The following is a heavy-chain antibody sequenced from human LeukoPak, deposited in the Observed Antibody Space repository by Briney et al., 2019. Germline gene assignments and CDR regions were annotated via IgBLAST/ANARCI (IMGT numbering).Heavy chain of an antibody. CDR1: GFTFSSYE. J-gene: IGHJ3*01. Sequence: PGGSLRRSCAASGFTFSSYEMNWVRQAPGKGVEWVSYIGLSGSSTYYADSVKGRFTISRDNAKNSLYLQMNSLRAGDTAVYYCARYGDSSDSYSADAVGVWGQGTMVTVSS. V-gene: IGHV3-48*03. CDR3: ARYGDSSDSYSADAVGV. CDR2: IGLSGSST. D-gene: IGHD3-22*01.